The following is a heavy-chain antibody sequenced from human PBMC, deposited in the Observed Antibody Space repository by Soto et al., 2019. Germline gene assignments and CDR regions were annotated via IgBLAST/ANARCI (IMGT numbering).Heavy chain of an antibody. CDR1: VYTFTSYA. CDR2: INAGNGNT. D-gene: IGHD2-8*01. Sequence: QVQLVQSGAEVKKPGASVKVSCKASVYTFTSYAMHWVRQAPGQRLEWMGWINAGNGNTKYSQKFQGRVTITRDTSASTAYMELSSLRSEDTAVYYCAGDSRGYCTNGVCFDYWGQGTLVTVSS. CDR3: AGDSRGYCTNGVCFDY. J-gene: IGHJ4*02. V-gene: IGHV1-3*01.